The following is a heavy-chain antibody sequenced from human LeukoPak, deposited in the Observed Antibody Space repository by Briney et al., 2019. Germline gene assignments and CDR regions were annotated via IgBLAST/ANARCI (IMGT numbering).Heavy chain of an antibody. J-gene: IGHJ5*02. CDR2: ISSSGSTI. D-gene: IGHD6-13*01. Sequence: GGSLRLSCAASGFTFSSYEMNWVRQAPGKGLEWVSYISSSGSTIYYADSVKGRFTIYRDNAKNSLYLQMNSLRAEDTAVYYCARVLSSWYKNWFDPWGQGTLVTVSS. CDR3: ARVLSSWYKNWFDP. V-gene: IGHV3-48*03. CDR1: GFTFSSYE.